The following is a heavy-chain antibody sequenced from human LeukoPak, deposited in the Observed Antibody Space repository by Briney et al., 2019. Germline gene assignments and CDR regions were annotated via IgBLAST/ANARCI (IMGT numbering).Heavy chain of an antibody. V-gene: IGHV3-49*04. Sequence: PGGSLRLSCTTSGFAFDDFAMSWVRQPEGKGREWVGFIRRRAYGGAAEYAASVKGRFIISRDDSKGIAYLQMNSLKTEDTAVYYCSRNGLVDFDYWGQGSRVIVSP. CDR3: SRNGLVDFDY. CDR2: IRRRAYGGAA. J-gene: IGHJ4*02. CDR1: GFAFDDFA.